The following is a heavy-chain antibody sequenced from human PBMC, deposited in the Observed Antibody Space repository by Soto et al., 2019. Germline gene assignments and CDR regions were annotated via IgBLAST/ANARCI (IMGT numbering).Heavy chain of an antibody. CDR2: INHSGST. D-gene: IGHD1-1*01. V-gene: IGHV4-34*01. Sequence: QVQLQQWGAGLLKPSETLSLTCAVYGGSFSGYYWSWIRQPPGKGLEWIGEINHSGSTNYNPSLKGRVTISVDTSKDQFSLKLSSVTAADTAVYYCARFTRTGRFDPWGQGTLVTVSS. CDR3: ARFTRTGRFDP. CDR1: GGSFSGYY. J-gene: IGHJ5*02.